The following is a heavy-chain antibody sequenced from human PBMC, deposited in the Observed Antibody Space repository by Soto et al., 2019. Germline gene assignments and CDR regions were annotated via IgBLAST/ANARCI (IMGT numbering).Heavy chain of an antibody. CDR1: GFTFSSYG. J-gene: IGHJ4*02. V-gene: IGHV3-30*18. D-gene: IGHD3-3*01. CDR3: AKDLIVGVVHGYYFDH. CDR2: ISYDGSNQ. Sequence: QVQLVESGGGVVQPGRSLRLSCAASGFTFSSYGMHWVRQAPGKGLAWVAVISYDGSNQYYADSVKGRFTISRDNSKNTLYLQMTSLRAEDTAVYYCAKDLIVGVVHGYYFDHWGQGTLVTVSS.